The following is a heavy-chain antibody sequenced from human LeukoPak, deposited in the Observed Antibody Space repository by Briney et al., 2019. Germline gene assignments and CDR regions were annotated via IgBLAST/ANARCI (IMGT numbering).Heavy chain of an antibody. CDR1: GFTFDEYG. D-gene: IGHD3-3*01. CDR3: AREPQQFLEWLFDASPDYYYYMDV. V-gene: IGHV3-20*04. CDR2: INWNGGSS. J-gene: IGHJ6*03. Sequence: GGSLRLSCAASGFTFDEYGMNWVRQVPGKGLEWVSTINWNGGSSSYAGSVKGRFTISRDNSKNSFYLQMNSLRVEDTAVYYCAREPQQFLEWLFDASPDYYYYMDVWGKGTTVTVSS.